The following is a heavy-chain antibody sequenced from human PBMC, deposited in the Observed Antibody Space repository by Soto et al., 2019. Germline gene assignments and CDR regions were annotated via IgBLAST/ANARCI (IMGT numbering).Heavy chain of an antibody. D-gene: IGHD2-8*01. CDR2: IKQDGSEK. CDR3: AREGGYCTNGVCSFIRPWYFDL. J-gene: IGHJ2*01. V-gene: IGHV3-7*01. CDR1: GFTFSSYW. Sequence: EVQLVESGGGLVQPGGSLRLSCAASGFTFSSYWMSWVRQAPGKGLEWVANIKQDGSEKYYVDSVKGRFTISRDNAKNSLYLQMNSLRAEDTAVYYCAREGGYCTNGVCSFIRPWYFDLWGRGTLVTVSS.